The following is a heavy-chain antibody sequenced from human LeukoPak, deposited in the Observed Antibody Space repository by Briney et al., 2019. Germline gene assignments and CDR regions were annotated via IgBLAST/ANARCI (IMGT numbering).Heavy chain of an antibody. CDR2: IIPILGIA. CDR1: GGTFSSYA. J-gene: IGHJ4*02. Sequence: GSSVKVSCKASGGTFSSYAISWVRQAPGQGLEWMGRIIPILGIANYAQKFQGRVTITADKSTSTAYMELSSLRSEGTAVYYCARSSSWPGGVDYWGQGTLVTVSS. D-gene: IGHD6-13*01. V-gene: IGHV1-69*04. CDR3: ARSSSWPGGVDY.